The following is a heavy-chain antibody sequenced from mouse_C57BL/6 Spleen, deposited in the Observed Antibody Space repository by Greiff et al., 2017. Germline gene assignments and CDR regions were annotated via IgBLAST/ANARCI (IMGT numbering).Heavy chain of an antibody. CDR2: ISYDGSN. Sequence: VQLKESGPGLVKPSQSLSLTCSVSGYSITSGYYWNWIRQFPGNKLEWMGYISYDGSNHYNPSLKNRISITRDTSKNQFFLKLNSVTTEDTATYYCARDGGYYPFAYWGQGTLVTVSA. CDR1: GYSITSGYY. V-gene: IGHV3-6*01. D-gene: IGHD2-1*01. CDR3: ARDGGYYPFAY. J-gene: IGHJ3*01.